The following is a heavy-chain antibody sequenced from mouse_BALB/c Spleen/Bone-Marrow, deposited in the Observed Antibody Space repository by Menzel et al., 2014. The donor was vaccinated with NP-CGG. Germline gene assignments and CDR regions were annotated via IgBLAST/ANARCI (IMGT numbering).Heavy chain of an antibody. J-gene: IGHJ4*01. D-gene: IGHD2-3*01. CDR1: GFTFSSYG. CDR3: ARDGYYVFYAMGY. Sequence: EVQGVESGGGLVQPGGSLKLSCAASGFTFSSYGMSWVRQTPDRRLELVATINSNGGSTYYPDSVKGRFTISRDNAKNTLYLQMSSLKSEDTAMYYCARDGYYVFYAMGYWGQGTSVTVSS. CDR2: INSNGGST. V-gene: IGHV5-6-3*01.